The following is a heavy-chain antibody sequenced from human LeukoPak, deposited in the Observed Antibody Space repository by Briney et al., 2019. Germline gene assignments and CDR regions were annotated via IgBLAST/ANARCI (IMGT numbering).Heavy chain of an antibody. V-gene: IGHV3-30*12. D-gene: IGHD3-9*01. CDR1: GFTFSSFG. CDR2: IIDESRQ. J-gene: IGHJ3*02. Sequence: GGSLRLSCAASGFTFSSFGMHWVRQAPGKGLEWVALIIDESRQFYTPTVKGRFTISRDNSKNTLYLEMNSLRVEDTAVYYCVRDDATDDNGFDIWGQGTMVTVSS. CDR3: VRDDATDDNGFDI.